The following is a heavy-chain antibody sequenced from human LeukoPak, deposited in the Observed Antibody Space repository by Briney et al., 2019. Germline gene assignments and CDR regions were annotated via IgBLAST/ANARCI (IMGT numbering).Heavy chain of an antibody. D-gene: IGHD3-16*01. Sequence: GGSLRLSCAASGFTFSSYSMNWVRQAPGKGLEWVSSISSSSSYIYYADSVKGRFTISRANAENSLYLQMSNLRAEDTAVYFCARGGGLDVWGQGATVTVSS. V-gene: IGHV3-21*04. J-gene: IGHJ6*02. CDR3: ARGGGLDV. CDR1: GFTFSSYS. CDR2: ISSSSSYI.